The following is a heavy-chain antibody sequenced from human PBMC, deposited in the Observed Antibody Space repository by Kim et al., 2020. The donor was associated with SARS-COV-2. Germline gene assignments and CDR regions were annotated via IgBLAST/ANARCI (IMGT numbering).Heavy chain of an antibody. Sequence: SETLSLTCAVYGGSFSGYYWSWIRQPPGKGLEWIGEINHSGSTNYNPSLKSRVTISVDTSKNQFSLKLSSVTAADTAVYYCARVNYGDFDYWGQGTLVTVSS. CDR2: INHSGST. CDR1: GGSFSGYY. D-gene: IGHD4-17*01. CDR3: ARVNYGDFDY. V-gene: IGHV4-34*01. J-gene: IGHJ4*02.